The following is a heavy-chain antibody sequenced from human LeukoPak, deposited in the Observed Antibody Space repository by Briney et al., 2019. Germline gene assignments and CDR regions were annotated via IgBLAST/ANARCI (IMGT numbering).Heavy chain of an antibody. CDR3: ARDRCSGGSCLPYYGMDV. J-gene: IGHJ6*02. CDR1: GGSISSGDYY. V-gene: IGHV4-30-4*01. CDR2: IYYSGST. D-gene: IGHD2-15*01. Sequence: ASQTLSLTCTVSGGSISSGDYYWSWIRQPPGKGLEWIGYIYYSGSTYYNPSLKSRVTISVDTSKNQFSLKLSSVTAADTAVYYCARDRCSGGSCLPYYGMDVWGQGTTVTVSS.